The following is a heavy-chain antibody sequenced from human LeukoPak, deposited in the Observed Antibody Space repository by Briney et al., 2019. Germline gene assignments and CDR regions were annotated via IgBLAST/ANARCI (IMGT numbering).Heavy chain of an antibody. J-gene: IGHJ6*02. D-gene: IGHD3-10*01. CDR2: IYSGGST. V-gene: IGHV3-66*01. CDR1: GFTFSSNY. Sequence: GGSLRLSCAASGFTFSSNYMSWVRQAPGKGLEWVSVIYSGGSTYYADSVKGGFTISRDNSKNTLYLQMNSLRAEDTAVYYCARDRRILWFGELLSANYYYYGMDVWGQGTTVTVSS. CDR3: ARDRRILWFGELLSANYYYYGMDV.